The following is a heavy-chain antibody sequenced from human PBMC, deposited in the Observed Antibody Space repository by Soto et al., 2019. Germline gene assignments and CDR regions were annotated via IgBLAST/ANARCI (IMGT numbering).Heavy chain of an antibody. CDR2: IIPIFGTA. D-gene: IGHD3-22*01. CDR1: GGTFSSYA. CDR3: ARDRGPSSGYYPYWFDP. Sequence: SVKVSCKSSGGTFSSYAITCVRQAPGQGLEWMGGIIPIFGTANYAQKFQARVTITADESTSTAYMELSSLRSEDTAVYYCARDRGPSSGYYPYWFDPWGQGTLVTVSS. V-gene: IGHV1-69*13. J-gene: IGHJ5*02.